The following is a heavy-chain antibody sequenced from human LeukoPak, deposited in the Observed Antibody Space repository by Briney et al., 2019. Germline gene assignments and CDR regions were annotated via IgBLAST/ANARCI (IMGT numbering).Heavy chain of an antibody. V-gene: IGHV1-18*04. Sequence: GASVKVSCKASGYTFTTYGISWVRQAPGQGLEXXXXISPYNGNTNYPQKLQGRVTMTTDTSTSTAYMELRSLRSDDTAVYYCARDYDILTGSISFDYWGQGTLVTVSS. D-gene: IGHD3-9*01. CDR1: GYTFTTYG. CDR3: ARDYDILTGSISFDY. CDR2: ISPYNGNT. J-gene: IGHJ4*02.